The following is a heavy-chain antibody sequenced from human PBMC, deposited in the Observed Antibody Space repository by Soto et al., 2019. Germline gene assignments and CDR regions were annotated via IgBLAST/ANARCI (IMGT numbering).Heavy chain of an antibody. CDR1: GGTFNTYT. CDR3: ASLNNWSSGDGRIDV. Sequence: QVQLVQSGAEVKKPGSSVKVSCKASGGTFNTYTISWLRQVPGQGLEWMGGIMPLYAKPTYAQPFLGRLTIAADEHTSTVYMEVSSLRSEDTALYYCASLNNWSSGDGRIDVWGRGTAVSVSS. V-gene: IGHV1-69*01. J-gene: IGHJ6*02. D-gene: IGHD1-26*01. CDR2: IMPLYAKP.